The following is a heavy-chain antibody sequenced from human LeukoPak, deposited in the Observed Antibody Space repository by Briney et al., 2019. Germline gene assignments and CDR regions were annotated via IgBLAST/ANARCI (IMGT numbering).Heavy chain of an antibody. CDR3: ARGSPITIFGVVSPFDY. Sequence: ASVKVSCKASGYTFTSYYMHWVRQAPGQGLEWMGIINPSGGSTSYAQKFQGRVTMTRDTSTSTVYMELSSLRSEDTAVYYCARGSPITIFGVVSPFDYWGQGTLVTASS. CDR2: INPSGGST. D-gene: IGHD3-3*01. J-gene: IGHJ4*02. V-gene: IGHV1-46*01. CDR1: GYTFTSYY.